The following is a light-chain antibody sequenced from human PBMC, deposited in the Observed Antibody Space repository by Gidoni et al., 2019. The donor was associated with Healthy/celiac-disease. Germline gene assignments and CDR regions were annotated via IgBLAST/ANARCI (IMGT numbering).Light chain of an antibody. CDR3: QQSYSTPFT. V-gene: IGKV1-39*01. CDR1: QSISSY. CDR2: AAS. Sequence: IQLTKSQSSLSASVGDRVTITCRASQSISSYLNWYQQKPGKAPKLLIYAASSLQSVVPSRFSGSVSVTDFTLTISSLQPEDFATYHCQQSYSTPFTFGPGTKVDIK. J-gene: IGKJ3*01.